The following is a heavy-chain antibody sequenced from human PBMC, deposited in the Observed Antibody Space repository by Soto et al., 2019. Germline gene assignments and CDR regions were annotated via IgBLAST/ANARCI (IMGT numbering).Heavy chain of an antibody. CDR1: GFTFSSYA. CDR3: ARALLSYGSGPTGV. D-gene: IGHD3-10*01. V-gene: IGHV3-30-3*01. J-gene: IGHJ6*02. CDR2: ISYDGSNK. Sequence: GGSLRLSCAASGFTFSSYAMHWVRQAPGKGLVWVAVISYDGSNKYYADSVKGRFTISRDNSKNTLYLQMNSLRAEDTAVYYCARALLSYGSGPTGVWGQGTTVTVSS.